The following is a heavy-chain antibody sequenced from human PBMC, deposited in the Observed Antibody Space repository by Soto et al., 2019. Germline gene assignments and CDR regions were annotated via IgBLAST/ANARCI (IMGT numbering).Heavy chain of an antibody. CDR3: ARDRGPSSGYYPYWFDP. Sequence: QVQLVQSGAEVKKPGSSVKVSCKASGGTFSSYAITWVRQAPGQGLEWMGGIIPIFGTANYAQKFQARVTIIADESTSTAYMELSSLRSEDTAVYYCARDRGPSSGYYPYWFDPWGQGTLVTVSS. CDR2: IIPIFGTA. CDR1: GGTFSSYA. V-gene: IGHV1-69*12. D-gene: IGHD3-22*01. J-gene: IGHJ5*02.